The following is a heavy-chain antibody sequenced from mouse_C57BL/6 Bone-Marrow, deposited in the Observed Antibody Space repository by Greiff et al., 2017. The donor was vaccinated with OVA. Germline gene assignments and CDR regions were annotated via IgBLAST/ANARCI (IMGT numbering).Heavy chain of an antibody. D-gene: IGHD2-4*01. Sequence: QVQLQQPGAELVRPGTSVKLSCKASGYTFTSYWMHWVKQRPGQGLEWIGVIDPSDSYTNYNQKFKGKATLTVDTSSSTAYMQLSSLTSEDSAVYYCARSGIYYDYDGFAYWGQGTLVTVSA. CDR2: IDPSDSYT. CDR3: ARSGIYYDYDGFAY. J-gene: IGHJ3*01. V-gene: IGHV1-59*01. CDR1: GYTFTSYW.